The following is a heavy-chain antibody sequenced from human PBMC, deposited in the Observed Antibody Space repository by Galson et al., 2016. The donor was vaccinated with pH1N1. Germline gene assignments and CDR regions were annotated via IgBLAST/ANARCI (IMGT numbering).Heavy chain of an antibody. D-gene: IGHD3-3*01. Sequence: PSLKSRVTISVGTSKNQFSLRLTSVTAADTAVYYCARRFFEYLEGLPSDAFDFWGQGTMVTVAS. J-gene: IGHJ3*01. V-gene: IGHV4-31*02. CDR3: ARRFFEYLEGLPSDAFDF.